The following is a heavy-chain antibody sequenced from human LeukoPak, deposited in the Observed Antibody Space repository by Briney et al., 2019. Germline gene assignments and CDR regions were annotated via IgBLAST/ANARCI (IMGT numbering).Heavy chain of an antibody. CDR3: GRDPAGPAAAGVYFDY. D-gene: IGHD6-13*01. CDR1: GYTFTSYG. Sequence: ASVKVSCKASGYTFTSYGISWVRQAPGQGLEWMGWISAYNGNTNYAQKLQGRVTMTTDTSTSTAYMELRSLRSDDTAVYYCGRDPAGPAAAGVYFDYWGQGTLVTVSS. J-gene: IGHJ4*02. CDR2: ISAYNGNT. V-gene: IGHV1-18*01.